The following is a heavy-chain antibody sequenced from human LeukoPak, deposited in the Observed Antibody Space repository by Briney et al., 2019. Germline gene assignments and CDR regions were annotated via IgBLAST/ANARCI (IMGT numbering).Heavy chain of an antibody. CDR3: ATDRDNSDWQKRFDS. CDR1: GFTFSTYW. J-gene: IGHJ4*02. CDR2: INQEASEI. D-gene: IGHD2-21*02. Sequence: GGSLRLSCAASGFTFSTYWMNWYRQAPGKGLEGLGNINQEASEINYVDAVRGRFTISRDNANNSLHLQMNSLRAEDTAVYYCATDRDNSDWQKRFDSSGQGTPVTDSS. V-gene: IGHV3-7*01.